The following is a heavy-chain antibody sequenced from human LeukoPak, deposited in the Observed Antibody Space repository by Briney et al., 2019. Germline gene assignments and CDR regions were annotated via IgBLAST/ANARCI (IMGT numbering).Heavy chain of an antibody. CDR1: GGSFSGYY. D-gene: IGHD4-17*01. V-gene: IGHV4-34*01. CDR2: INHSGST. CDR3: ARGPYGDYERYFDY. J-gene: IGHJ4*02. Sequence: PSETLSLTCAVYGGSFSGYYWSWIRQPPGKGLEWIGEINHSGSTSYNPSLKSRVTISVDTSKNQFSLKLSSVTAADTAVYYCARGPYGDYERYFDYWGQGTLVTVSS.